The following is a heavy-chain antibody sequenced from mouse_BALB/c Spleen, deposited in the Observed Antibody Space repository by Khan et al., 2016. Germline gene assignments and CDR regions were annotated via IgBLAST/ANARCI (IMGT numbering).Heavy chain of an antibody. Sequence: EVQLQESGPSLVKPSQTLSLTCSVTGASINSNYWNWIRKFPGNKLEYMGYISYSGSTYYNPSLKSRISITRDTSKNQYYLQLNSVTTEDTATYYCARYGRDAMDYWGQGTSVTVSS. CDR2: ISYSGST. D-gene: IGHD1-1*01. J-gene: IGHJ4*01. CDR1: GASINSNY. CDR3: ARYGRDAMDY. V-gene: IGHV3-8*02.